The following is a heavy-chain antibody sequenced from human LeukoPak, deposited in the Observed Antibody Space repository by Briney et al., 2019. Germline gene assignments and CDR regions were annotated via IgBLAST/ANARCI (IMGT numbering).Heavy chain of an antibody. Sequence: SETLSLTCAVYGGPFSGYYWSWIRQPPGKGLEWIGEINHSGSTNYNPSLKSRVTISVDTSKNQFSLKLSSVTAADTAVYYCARGRSYSSSWYYFDYWGQGTLATVSS. V-gene: IGHV4-34*01. J-gene: IGHJ4*02. CDR2: INHSGST. D-gene: IGHD6-13*01. CDR1: GGPFSGYY. CDR3: ARGRSYSSSWYYFDY.